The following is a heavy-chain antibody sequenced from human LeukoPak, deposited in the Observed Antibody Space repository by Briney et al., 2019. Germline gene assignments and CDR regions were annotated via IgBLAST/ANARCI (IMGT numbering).Heavy chain of an antibody. V-gene: IGHV1-2*04. CDR2: INPNSGGT. Sequence: ASVKVSCKASGYTFTGYYMHWVRQAPGQGLEWMGWINPNSGGTNYAQKFQGWVTMTRDTSISTAYMELSRLRSDDTAVYYCARAEDTAMAYFDYWGQGTLVSVSS. D-gene: IGHD5-18*01. CDR3: ARAEDTAMAYFDY. CDR1: GYTFTGYY. J-gene: IGHJ4*02.